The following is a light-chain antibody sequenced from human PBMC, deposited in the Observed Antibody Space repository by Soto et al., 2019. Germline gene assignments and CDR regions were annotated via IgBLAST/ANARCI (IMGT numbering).Light chain of an antibody. CDR2: DAS. CDR1: QNIGYW. CDR3: QQYNGFLFT. V-gene: IGKV1-5*01. J-gene: IGKJ3*01. Sequence: PSTLSASVGGRVTITCRASQNIGYWLAWYQQKPGKAPKLLIYDASNLESGVPSRFSGSGSGAEFTLTISSLQPDDFATYYCQQYNGFLFTFGPGTKVDIK.